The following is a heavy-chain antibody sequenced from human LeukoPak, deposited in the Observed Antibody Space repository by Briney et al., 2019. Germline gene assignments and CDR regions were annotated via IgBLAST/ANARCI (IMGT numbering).Heavy chain of an antibody. CDR3: ARVRRVGVDYYYYYYMDV. V-gene: IGHV4-4*07. CDR1: GGSISSYY. CDR2: IYTSGST. D-gene: IGHD3-22*01. J-gene: IGHJ6*03. Sequence: PSETLSLTCTVSGGSISSYYWSWIRQPAGKGLEWIRRIYTSGSTNYNPSLKSRVTMSVDTSKNQFSLKLSSVTAADTAVYYCARVRRVGVDYYYYYYMDVWGKGTTVTVSS.